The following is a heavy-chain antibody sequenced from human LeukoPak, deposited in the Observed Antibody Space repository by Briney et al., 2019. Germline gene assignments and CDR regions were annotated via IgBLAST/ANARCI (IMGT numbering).Heavy chain of an antibody. D-gene: IGHD2-15*01. V-gene: IGHV1-24*01. CDR3: ARNVGSGLDY. Sequence: ASVKVSCKVSGYTLTELSMHWVRQAPGKGLEWMGGFDPEDGETIYAQKFQGRVTMTRDMSTSIVYLELSSLRSEDTAVYYCARNVGSGLDYWGQGTLVTVSS. CDR2: FDPEDGET. CDR1: GYTLTELS. J-gene: IGHJ4*02.